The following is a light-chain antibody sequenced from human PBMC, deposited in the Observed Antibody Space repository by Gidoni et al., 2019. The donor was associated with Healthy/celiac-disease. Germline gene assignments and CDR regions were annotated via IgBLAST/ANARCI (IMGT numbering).Light chain of an antibody. J-gene: IGKJ4*01. Sequence: DIQMTQSPSPLSASVGDRVTITCQASQDISNYLNWYQQKPGKAPKLLIYDASNLETGVPSRFSGSGSGTDFTFTISSLQPEDIATYYCQQYDNLTFGGXTKVEIK. CDR3: QQYDNLT. CDR1: QDISNY. V-gene: IGKV1-33*01. CDR2: DAS.